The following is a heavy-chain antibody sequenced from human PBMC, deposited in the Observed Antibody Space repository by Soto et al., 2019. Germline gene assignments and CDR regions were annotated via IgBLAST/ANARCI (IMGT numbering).Heavy chain of an antibody. D-gene: IGHD2-8*01. CDR3: ARPYCTNGVCYTWGGMTTGIDY. CDR1: GFTFSSYA. V-gene: IGHV3-30-3*01. J-gene: IGHJ4*01. Sequence: ESGGGVVQPGRSLRLSCAASGFTFSSYAMHWVRQAPGKGLEWVAVISYDGSNKYYADSVKGRFTISRDNSKNTLYLQMNSLRAEDTAVYYCARPYCTNGVCYTWGGMTTGIDYWGHGTLVTVSS. CDR2: ISYDGSNK.